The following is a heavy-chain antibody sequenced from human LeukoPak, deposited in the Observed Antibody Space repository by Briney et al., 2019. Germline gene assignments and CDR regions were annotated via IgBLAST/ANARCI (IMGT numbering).Heavy chain of an antibody. CDR1: GFTFINAW. CDR3: TSGVGTLDY. J-gene: IGHJ4*02. V-gene: IGHV3-15*01. CDR2: IQSTTNGGTP. Sequence: GGSLRLSCAASGFTFINAWMTWVRQAPGKGLEWVGRIQSTTNGGTPDYAAPVKGRFTISRDDSKNTLYLQMNSLKTEDTAVYYCTSGVGTLDYWGQGALVTVSS. D-gene: IGHD1-14*01.